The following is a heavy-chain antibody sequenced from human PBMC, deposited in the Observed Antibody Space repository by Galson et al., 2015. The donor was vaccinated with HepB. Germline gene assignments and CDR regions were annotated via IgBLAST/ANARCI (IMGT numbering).Heavy chain of an antibody. Sequence: SLRLSCAASGFTFSSYAMHWVRQAPGKGLEWVAVISYDGSNKYYADSVKGRFTISRDNSKNTLYLQMNSLRAEDTAVYYCARDYWLRFGELSDWGQGTLVTVSS. V-gene: IGHV3-30-3*01. CDR3: ARDYWLRFGELSD. D-gene: IGHD3-10*01. CDR2: ISYDGSNK. J-gene: IGHJ4*02. CDR1: GFTFSSYA.